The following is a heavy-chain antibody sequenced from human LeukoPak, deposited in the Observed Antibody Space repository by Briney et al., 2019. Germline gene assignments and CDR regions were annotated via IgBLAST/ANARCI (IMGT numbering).Heavy chain of an antibody. CDR2: INHSGSS. V-gene: IGHV4-34*01. Sequence: SETLSLTCAVYGVSFNNYYWRWIRQPPGKGLQWIGEINHSGSSNYNPSLKSRVTISVDTSKNQFSLKLSSVTAADTAVYYCAATGDYYGSGSGYYMDVWGKGTTVTVSS. CDR3: AATGDYYGSGSGYYMDV. D-gene: IGHD3-10*01. J-gene: IGHJ6*03. CDR1: GVSFNNYY.